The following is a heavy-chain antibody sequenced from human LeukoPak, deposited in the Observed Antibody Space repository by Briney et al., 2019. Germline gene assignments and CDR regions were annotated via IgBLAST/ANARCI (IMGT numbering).Heavy chain of an antibody. V-gene: IGHV3-23*01. CDR2: ISGSGWST. J-gene: IGHJ6*02. D-gene: IGHD2-2*01. CDR3: AKDITPVEVPAAMFGIDYYYYGMDV. Sequence: GGSLRLSCASSGFTFSSYAMSGVRQARGKGLEGFSAISGSGWSTYYADSVKGRFTISRDNSKNTLYLQMNSLRAEDTAVYYCAKDITPVEVPAAMFGIDYYYYGMDVWGQGTTVTVSS. CDR1: GFTFSSYA.